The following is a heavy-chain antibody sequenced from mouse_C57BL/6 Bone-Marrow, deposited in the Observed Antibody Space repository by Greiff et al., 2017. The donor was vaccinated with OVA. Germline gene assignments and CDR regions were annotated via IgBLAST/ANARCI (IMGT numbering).Heavy chain of an antibody. CDR2: INPGSGGT. Sequence: QVQLQQSGAELVRPGTSVKVSCKASGYAFTNYLIEWVKQRPGQGLEWIGVINPGSGGTNYNEKFKGKATLTADKSSSTAYMQLSSLTSEDSAVYFCAKGKVTYYAMDYWGQGTSVTVSS. J-gene: IGHJ4*01. V-gene: IGHV1-54*01. CDR1: GYAFTNYL. CDR3: AKGKVTYYAMDY. D-gene: IGHD2-12*01.